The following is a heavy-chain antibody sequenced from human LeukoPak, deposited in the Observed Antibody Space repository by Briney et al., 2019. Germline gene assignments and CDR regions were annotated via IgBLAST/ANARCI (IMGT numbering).Heavy chain of an antibody. Sequence: GGSLRLSCAGSGFSFSSFGMHWFRQAPGKGMEWVALISDGGSRKYYADSVKGRFTISRDNSKNTLYLQMNSLRPEDTAVYYCAKEEIVYCSTTACPGGQWGQGTLVTVSS. J-gene: IGHJ4*02. CDR1: GFSFSSFG. CDR3: AKEEIVYCSTTACPGGQ. D-gene: IGHD2-2*01. V-gene: IGHV3-30*18. CDR2: ISDGGSRK.